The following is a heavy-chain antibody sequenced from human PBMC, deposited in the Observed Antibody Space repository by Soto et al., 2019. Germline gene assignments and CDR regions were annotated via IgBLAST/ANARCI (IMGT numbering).Heavy chain of an antibody. J-gene: IGHJ6*02. D-gene: IGHD4-4*01. Sequence: GGSLRLSCVGSGFTFSSYPMNWVRQAPGKGLEWVPVITGSGDTTDYADSVKGRFTISRDNSKNTLYLQMNSLRADDTAVYYCAKKDYTPTHFYKYGMDVWGQGTTVTVSS. V-gene: IGHV3-23*01. CDR1: GFTFSSYP. CDR2: ITGSGDTT. CDR3: AKKDYTPTHFYKYGMDV.